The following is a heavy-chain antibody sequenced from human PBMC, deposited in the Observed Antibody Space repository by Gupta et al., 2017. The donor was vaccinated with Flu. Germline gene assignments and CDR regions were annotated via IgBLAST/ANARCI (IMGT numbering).Heavy chain of an antibody. Sequence: NGLEWIGSIYYSGSTYYNPSLKSRVTISVDTSKNQFSLKLSSVTAADTAVYYCARLRGVVLIGVYYYYYMDVWGKGTTVTVSS. V-gene: IGHV4-39*01. J-gene: IGHJ6*03. CDR2: IYYSGST. D-gene: IGHD2-15*01. CDR3: ARLRGVVLIGVYYYYYMDV.